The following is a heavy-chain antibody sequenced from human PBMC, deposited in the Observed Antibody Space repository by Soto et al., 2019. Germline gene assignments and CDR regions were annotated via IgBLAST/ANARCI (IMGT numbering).Heavy chain of an antibody. CDR3: ARRYSSSFVYFDY. D-gene: IGHD6-13*01. V-gene: IGHV1-3*01. Sequence: GASVKVSCKASGYTFTSYAMHWVRQAPGQRLEWMGWINAGNGNTKYSQKFQGRVTITRDTSASTAYMELSSLRSEDTAVYYCARRYSSSFVYFDYWGQGTLVTVSS. CDR1: GYTFTSYA. J-gene: IGHJ4*02. CDR2: INAGNGNT.